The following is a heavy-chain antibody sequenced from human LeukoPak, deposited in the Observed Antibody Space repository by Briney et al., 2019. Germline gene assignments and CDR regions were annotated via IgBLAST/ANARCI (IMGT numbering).Heavy chain of an antibody. J-gene: IGHJ6*02. CDR1: GFTFDDYA. CDR3: ATWAFYHGLDV. V-gene: IGHV3-43D*04. D-gene: IGHD1-26*01. CDR2: ISADGTT. Sequence: GGSLRLSCAASGFTFDDYAMHWVRQAPGKGLEWVAVISADGTTDHADSVKGRFTVSRDNSKESLFLQMSSLRDEDTALYYCATWAFYHGLDVWGQGTTVTVSS.